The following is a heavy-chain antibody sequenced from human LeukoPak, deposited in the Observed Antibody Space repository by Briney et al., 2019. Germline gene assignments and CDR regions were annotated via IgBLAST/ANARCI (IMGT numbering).Heavy chain of an antibody. D-gene: IGHD2-2*01. CDR2: IYHSGST. Sequence: PSETLSLTCAVSGYSIISGYYWGWIRQPPGKGLEWIGSIYHSGSTYYNPSLKSRVAISVDTSKNQFSLKLSSVTAADTAVYYCARVPAAPYYFDYWGQGTLVSVSS. V-gene: IGHV4-38-2*01. CDR1: GYSIISGYY. J-gene: IGHJ4*02. CDR3: ARVPAAPYYFDY.